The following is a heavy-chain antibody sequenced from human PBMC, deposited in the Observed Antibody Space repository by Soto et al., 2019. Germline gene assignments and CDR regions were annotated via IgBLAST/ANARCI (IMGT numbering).Heavy chain of an antibody. J-gene: IGHJ4*02. CDR3: ARNRDYAFDY. D-gene: IGHD4-17*01. V-gene: IGHV3-7*01. CDR2: IKQDGSDK. Sequence: EVQLVESGGGLVQPGGSLRLSCAASGFTFSSYWMSWVRQAPGKGLEWVAIIKQDGSDKHYVYSVTGRFTISRDNAKNSLYLQMNSLRAEDTTVYYCARNRDYAFDYWGRGTLVTVSS. CDR1: GFTFSSYW.